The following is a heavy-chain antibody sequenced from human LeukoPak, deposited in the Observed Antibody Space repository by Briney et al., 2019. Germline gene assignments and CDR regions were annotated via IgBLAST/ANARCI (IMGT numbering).Heavy chain of an antibody. CDR3: ARWEGGSYYDFDY. CDR1: RGSFSGYY. CDR2: INHSGST. J-gene: IGHJ4*02. Sequence: PSDTLSLTCTVNRGSFSGYYWSWIRQPPGKGPEWIGEINHSGSTNYNPSLKSRVTISVDTSKNQFSLKLSSVSAADTAVYYCARWEGGSYYDFDYWGQGTLVTVSS. D-gene: IGHD1-26*01. V-gene: IGHV4-34*01.